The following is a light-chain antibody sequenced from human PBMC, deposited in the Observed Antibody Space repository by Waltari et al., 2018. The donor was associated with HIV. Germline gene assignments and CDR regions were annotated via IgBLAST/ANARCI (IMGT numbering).Light chain of an antibody. CDR2: DAS. Sequence: AIQLTQSPSSLSASVGDRVTITCRASQGISSALAWYQQKPGKAPKLLIYDASSLESGVPSRFSGSGSGTDFTLTISSLQLEDFAIYYCQQLGTFGPGTKVDIK. V-gene: IGKV1-13*02. CDR1: QGISSA. J-gene: IGKJ3*01. CDR3: QQLGT.